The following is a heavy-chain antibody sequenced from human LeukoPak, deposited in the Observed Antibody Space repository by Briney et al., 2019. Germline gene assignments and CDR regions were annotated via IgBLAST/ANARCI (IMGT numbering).Heavy chain of an antibody. J-gene: IGHJ3*02. CDR2: ISSSSSYI. CDR1: GFTFSSYS. Sequence: GGSLRLSCAASGFTFSSYSMNWVRQAPGKGLEWVSSISSSSSYIYYADSVKGRFTISRDNAKNSLYLQMNSLRAEDTAVYYCARFTDYDILTGYRVTGRAFDIWGQGTMVTVSS. V-gene: IGHV3-21*01. D-gene: IGHD3-9*01. CDR3: ARFTDYDILTGYRVTGRAFDI.